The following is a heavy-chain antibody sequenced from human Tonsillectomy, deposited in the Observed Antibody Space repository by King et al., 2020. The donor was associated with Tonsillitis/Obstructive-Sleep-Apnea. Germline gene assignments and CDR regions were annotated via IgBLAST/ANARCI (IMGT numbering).Heavy chain of an antibody. Sequence: VQLVESGGGVVQPGRSLRLTCAASGFTFRTYGMHWVRQAPGKGLEWVAAIWYDGSNKYYAKSVKGRFTISRDNSKNTVYLQMNSLRAEDTAVYYCVRDGIKSAARVRSALDSGGQGTLVTVSS. J-gene: IGHJ5*01. CDR2: IWYDGSNK. V-gene: IGHV3-33*01. D-gene: IGHD2-2*01. CDR1: GFTFRTYG. CDR3: VRDGIKSAARVRSALDS.